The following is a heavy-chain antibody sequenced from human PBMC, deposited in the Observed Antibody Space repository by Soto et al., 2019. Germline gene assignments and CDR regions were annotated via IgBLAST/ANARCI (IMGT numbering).Heavy chain of an antibody. CDR2: ISYDGSNQ. CDR1: GFTFSDFE. D-gene: IGHD1-7*01. Sequence: QVQLVESGGGVVQPGRSLRLSCSASGFTFSDFEMYWVRQAPGKGLDWVSFISYDGSNQYYAGSVKGRFTVSRDNSKNTPILVKNSHRPEDTAGYSCARRSGTSPRFDYWGQGTLVTVSS. V-gene: IGHV3-30-3*01. J-gene: IGHJ4*02. CDR3: ARRSGTSPRFDY.